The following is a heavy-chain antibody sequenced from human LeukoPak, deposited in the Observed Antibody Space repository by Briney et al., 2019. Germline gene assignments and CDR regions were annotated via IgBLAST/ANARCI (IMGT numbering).Heavy chain of an antibody. CDR2: MYYNGRT. V-gene: IGHV4-39*01. Sequence: SETLSLTCSVSGGSISSSSYYCAWIRQPPGKGLEWVGSMYYNGRTYYNPSLKSRITMSEDVSRNQFSLTLRSVTAADTAVHYCARLFADNYYDSSGYGGNWFDPWGQGTLVTVSS. CDR3: ARLFADNYYDSSGYGGNWFDP. D-gene: IGHD3-22*01. J-gene: IGHJ5*02. CDR1: GGSISSSSYY.